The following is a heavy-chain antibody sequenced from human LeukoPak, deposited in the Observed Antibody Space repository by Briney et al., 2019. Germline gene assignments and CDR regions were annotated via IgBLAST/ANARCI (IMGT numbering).Heavy chain of an antibody. CDR3: AADWDYYDSSGYYPPTFSY. V-gene: IGHV1-58*01. Sequence: GASVKVSCKASGFTFTSSAVQWVRQARGQRLEWIGWIVVGSGNTNYAQKFQGRVTITRDMSTSTAYMELSSLRSEDTAVYYCAADWDYYDSSGYYPPTFSYWGQGTLVTVSS. CDR1: GFTFTSSA. CDR2: IVVGSGNT. J-gene: IGHJ4*02. D-gene: IGHD3-22*01.